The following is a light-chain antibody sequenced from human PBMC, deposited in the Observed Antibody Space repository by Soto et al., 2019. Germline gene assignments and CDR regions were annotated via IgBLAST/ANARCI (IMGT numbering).Light chain of an antibody. V-gene: IGKV3-20*01. CDR1: QSVSSSY. Sequence: EIGLTQSPGTLSLSPGARATLSCRASQSVSSSYLAWYQQKPGQAPRLLIYGASSRATGIPVRLIGSGSGTDFTLTITRLGREDIAVDYCQQYGSSIWTFGQGTKVESK. CDR2: GAS. CDR3: QQYGSSIWT. J-gene: IGKJ1*01.